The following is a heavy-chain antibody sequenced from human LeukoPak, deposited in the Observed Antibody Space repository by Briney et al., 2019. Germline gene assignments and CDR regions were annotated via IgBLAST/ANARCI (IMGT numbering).Heavy chain of an antibody. J-gene: IGHJ4*02. D-gene: IGHD2-15*01. CDR1: GFTVNNNY. CDR2: IYSGGST. Sequence: GGSLRLSCAASGFTVNNNYMSWVRQAPGKGLEWVSVIYSGGSTYYADSVKGRFTISRDNFKDTLYLQMNSLRAEDTAVYYCARLGYCSGGTCSTSDYWGQGTLVTVSS. V-gene: IGHV3-53*01. CDR3: ARLGYCSGGTCSTSDY.